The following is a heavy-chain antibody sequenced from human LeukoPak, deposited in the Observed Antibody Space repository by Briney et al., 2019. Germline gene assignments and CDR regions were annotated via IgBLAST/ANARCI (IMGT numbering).Heavy chain of an antibody. V-gene: IGHV3-64*04. Sequence: GGSLRLSCSASGFTFSSYAMHWVRQAPGKGLEYVSAISSNGGSTYYADSVKGRFTISRDNSKNTLCLQMNSLRAEDTAVYYCEVGATKDSGYWGQGTLVTVSS. CDR1: GFTFSSYA. CDR2: ISSNGGST. CDR3: EVGATKDSGY. J-gene: IGHJ4*02. D-gene: IGHD1-26*01.